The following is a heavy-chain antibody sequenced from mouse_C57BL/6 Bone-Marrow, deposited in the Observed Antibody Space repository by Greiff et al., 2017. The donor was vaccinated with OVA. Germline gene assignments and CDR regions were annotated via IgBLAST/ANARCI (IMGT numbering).Heavy chain of an antibody. V-gene: IGHV1-81*01. CDR2: IYPRSGNT. CDR1: GYTFTSYG. D-gene: IGHD1-1*01. CDR3: DRGIYYYGSSDVSYWSFDD. J-gene: IGHJ1*03. Sequence: QVQLKESGAELARPGASVKLSCKASGYTFTSYGISWVKQRTGQGLEWIGEIYPRSGNTYYNEKFKGKATLTADKSSSTAYLELRSLTSEDSAVYSCDRGIYYYGSSDVSYWSFDDWGTGTTVTVSS.